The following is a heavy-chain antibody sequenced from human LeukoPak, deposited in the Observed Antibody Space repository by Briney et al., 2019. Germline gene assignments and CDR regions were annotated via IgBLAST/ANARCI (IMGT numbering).Heavy chain of an antibody. J-gene: IGHJ4*02. V-gene: IGHV3-48*01. CDR3: ESLYGEMLDY. CDR1: GFTFCSYS. D-gene: IGHD4-17*01. CDR2: ISSSSSTI. Sequence: PGGSLRLSCAASGFTFCSYSRNWVRQAPGKGLEWVSYISSSSSTIYYVDSVKGRFTISRDNAKNSLYLQMNSLRAEDTAVYYCESLYGEMLDYWGQGTLVTVSS.